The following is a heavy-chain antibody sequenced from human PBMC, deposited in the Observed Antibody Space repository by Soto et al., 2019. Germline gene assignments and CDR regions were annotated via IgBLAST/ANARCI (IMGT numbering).Heavy chain of an antibody. Sequence: QVQLVQSGAEVKKPGASVKVSCKASGYTLTGYYMHWVRQAPGQGLEWMGGIIPIFGTANYAQKFQGRVTITADESTSTAYMELSSLRSEDTAVYYCARDREEDSSGWYAAFDYWGQGTLVTVSS. V-gene: IGHV1-69*01. J-gene: IGHJ4*02. CDR1: GYTLTGYY. D-gene: IGHD6-19*01. CDR2: IIPIFGTA. CDR3: ARDREEDSSGWYAAFDY.